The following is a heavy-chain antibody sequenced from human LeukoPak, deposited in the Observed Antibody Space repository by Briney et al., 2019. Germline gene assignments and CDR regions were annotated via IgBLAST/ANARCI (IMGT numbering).Heavy chain of an antibody. CDR1: GFTFSSYG. V-gene: IGHV3-33*01. CDR2: IWYDGSNK. D-gene: IGHD2-2*02. Sequence: PGRSLRLSCAASGFTFSSYGMHRVRQAPGKGLEWVAVIWYDGSNKYYADSVKGRFTISRDNSKNTLYMQMNSLRAEDTAVYYCARESLGLVYCSSTSCYSPRSAFDIWGQGTMVTVSS. J-gene: IGHJ3*02. CDR3: ARESLGLVYCSSTSCYSPRSAFDI.